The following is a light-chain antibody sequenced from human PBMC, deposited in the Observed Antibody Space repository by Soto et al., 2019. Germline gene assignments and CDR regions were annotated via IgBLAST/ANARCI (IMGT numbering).Light chain of an antibody. J-gene: IGKJ2*03. CDR2: KAS. V-gene: IGKV1-5*03. CDR3: QQYVSSSPYS. CDR1: QSISSY. Sequence: DIQMTQSPSSLSASVGDRVTITCRASQSISSYLNWYQHKPGKAPKLLIYKASTLESGVPSRFSGSGSGTEFTLTISSLQPDDFATYYCQQYVSSSPYSFGQGTKVDIK.